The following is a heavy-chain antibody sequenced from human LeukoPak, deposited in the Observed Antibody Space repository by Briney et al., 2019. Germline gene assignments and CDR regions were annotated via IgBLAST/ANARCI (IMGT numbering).Heavy chain of an antibody. CDR2: INPNSGGT. CDR3: ARAWMGYCSSTSCYSPYYFDY. J-gene: IGHJ4*02. Sequence: GASVKVSCKASGYTFTGYYMHWVRQAPGQGLEWMGWINPNSGGTNYAQKFQGRVTMTRDTSNSTAYMELSRLRSDDTAVYYCARAWMGYCSSTSCYSPYYFDYWGQGTLVTVSS. CDR1: GYTFTGYY. V-gene: IGHV1-2*02. D-gene: IGHD2-2*02.